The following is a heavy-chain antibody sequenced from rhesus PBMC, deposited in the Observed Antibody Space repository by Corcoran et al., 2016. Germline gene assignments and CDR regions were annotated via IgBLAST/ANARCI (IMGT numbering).Heavy chain of an antibody. D-gene: IGHD1-7*02. J-gene: IGHJ6*01. CDR3: ARGLERRYYYGLDS. V-gene: IGHV1-198*02. Sequence: QVQLVQSGAEVKKPGASVKVSCKASGFTFGSYAISWVRQAPGQELEWMRMIIPLVGITDDAAKSQGRVKITADKSTSTAYMELSSLRSEDTAVYYCARGLERRYYYGLDSWGQGVVGTVSS. CDR2: IIPLVGIT. CDR1: GFTFGSYA.